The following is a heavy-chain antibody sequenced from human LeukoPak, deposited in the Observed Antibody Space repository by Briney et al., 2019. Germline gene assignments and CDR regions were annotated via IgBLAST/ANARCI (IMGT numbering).Heavy chain of an antibody. Sequence: SETLSLTCTVSGGSISSYYWSWIRQPPGKGLEWIGYIYYSGSTNYNPSLKSRVTISVDTSKNQFSLKLSSVTAADTAVYYCARDLPSQWPGRWFDPWGQGTLVTVSS. D-gene: IGHD6-19*01. J-gene: IGHJ5*02. CDR3: ARDLPSQWPGRWFDP. CDR1: GGSISSYY. V-gene: IGHV4-59*01. CDR2: IYYSGST.